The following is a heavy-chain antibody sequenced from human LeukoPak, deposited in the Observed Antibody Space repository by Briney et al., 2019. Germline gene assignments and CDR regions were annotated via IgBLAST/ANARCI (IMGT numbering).Heavy chain of an antibody. J-gene: IGHJ6*04. V-gene: IGHV3-48*03. CDR1: GFAFISSE. CDR3: AELGITMIGGV. CDR2: ISSSGSTI. Sequence: HPGGSLRLSCAASGFAFISSEMNWVRQAPGKGLEWVSYISSSGSTIYYADSVKGRFTISRDNAKNSLYLQMNSPRAEDTAVYYCAELGITMIGGVWGKGTTVTISS. D-gene: IGHD3-10*02.